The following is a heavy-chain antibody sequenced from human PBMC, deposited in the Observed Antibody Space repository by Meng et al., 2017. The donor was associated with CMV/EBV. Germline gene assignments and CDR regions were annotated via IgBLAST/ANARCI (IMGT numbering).Heavy chain of an antibody. CDR2: ISSSSSYI. CDR1: GFTFSSCS. D-gene: IGHD3-22*01. V-gene: IGHV3-21*01. CDR3: ARFPYYYDSSGYLGP. Sequence: SGFTFSSCSMNWVRQAPGKGLEWVSSISSSSSYIYYADSVKGRFTISRDNAKNSLYLQMNSLRAEDTAVYYCARFPYYYDSSGYLGPWGQGTLVTVSS. J-gene: IGHJ5*02.